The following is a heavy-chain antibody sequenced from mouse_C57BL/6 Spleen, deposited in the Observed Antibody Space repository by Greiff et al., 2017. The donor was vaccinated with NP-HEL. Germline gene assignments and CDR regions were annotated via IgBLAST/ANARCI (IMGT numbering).Heavy chain of an antibody. V-gene: IGHV1-80*01. D-gene: IGHD1-1*01. CDR3: ARRDYGSSYVDWYCDV. J-gene: IGHJ1*03. Sequence: VQLQQSGAELVKPGASVKISCKASGYAFSSYWMNWVKQRPGKGLEWIGQIYPGDGDTNYNGKFKGKATLTADKSSSTAYMQLSSLTSEDSAVYFCARRDYGSSYVDWYCDVWGTGTTVTVSS. CDR1: GYAFSSYW. CDR2: IYPGDGDT.